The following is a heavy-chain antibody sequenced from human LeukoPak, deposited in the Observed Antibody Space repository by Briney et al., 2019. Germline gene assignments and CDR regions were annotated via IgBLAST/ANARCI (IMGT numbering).Heavy chain of an antibody. CDR1: GGTFSSYA. Sequence: SVKVSCKASGGTFSSYAISWVRQAPGQGLEWMGGIIPIFGTANYAQKFQGRVMITADESTSTAYMELSSLRSEDTAVYYCAKGGVASSSWYFAFDIWGQGTMVTVSS. CDR3: AKGGVASSSWYFAFDI. V-gene: IGHV1-69*13. CDR2: IIPIFGTA. J-gene: IGHJ3*02. D-gene: IGHD6-13*01.